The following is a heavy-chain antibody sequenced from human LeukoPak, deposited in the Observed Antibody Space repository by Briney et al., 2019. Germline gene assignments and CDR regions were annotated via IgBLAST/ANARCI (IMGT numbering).Heavy chain of an antibody. CDR2: MNPNSGNT. V-gene: IGHV1-8*01. D-gene: IGHD1-26*01. J-gene: IGHJ6*03. Sequence: ASVKVSCKASGYTSTSYDINWVRQATGQGLEWMGWMNPNSGNTGYAQRFQGRVTMTRNTSISTAYMELSRLRSDDTAVYYCARGMEPYYYMDVWGKGTTVTVSS. CDR3: ARGMEPYYYMDV. CDR1: GYTSTSYD.